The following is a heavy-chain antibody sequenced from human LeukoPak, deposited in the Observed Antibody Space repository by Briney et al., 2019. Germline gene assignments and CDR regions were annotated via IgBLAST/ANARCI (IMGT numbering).Heavy chain of an antibody. Sequence: SETLSLTCTVSGGSISSYYWSWIRQPPGKGLEWIGSIYYSGSTYYNPSLKSRVTISVDTSKNQFSLKLSSVTAADTAVYYCASHGIAAAGTDYWGQGTLVTVSS. CDR1: GGSISSYY. V-gene: IGHV4-39*01. D-gene: IGHD6-13*01. CDR3: ASHGIAAAGTDY. J-gene: IGHJ4*02. CDR2: IYYSGST.